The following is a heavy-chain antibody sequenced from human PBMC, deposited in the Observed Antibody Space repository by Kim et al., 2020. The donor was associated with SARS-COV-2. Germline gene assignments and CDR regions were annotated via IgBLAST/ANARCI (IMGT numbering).Heavy chain of an antibody. CDR3: ARDTIGGSYYNGFRFYYYYGMDV. Sequence: SETLSLTCTVSGGSISSSSYYWGWIRQPQGKGLEWIGSIYYSGSTYYNPSLKSRVTISVDTSKNQFSLKLSSVTAADTAVYYCARDTIGGSYYNGFRFYYYYGMDVWGQGTTVTVSS. CDR2: IYYSGST. V-gene: IGHV4-39*07. D-gene: IGHD1-26*01. CDR1: GGSISSSSYY. J-gene: IGHJ6*02.